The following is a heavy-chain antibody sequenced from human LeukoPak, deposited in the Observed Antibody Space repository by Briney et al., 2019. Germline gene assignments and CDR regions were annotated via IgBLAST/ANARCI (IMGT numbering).Heavy chain of an antibody. CDR3: ARDSGLEDYGDYVPDY. V-gene: IGHV1-8*02. CDR2: INPNSGNT. Sequence: GASVKVSCKASGYTFTGYYMHWVRQAPGQGLEWTGWINPNSGNTGYAQKFQGRVTMTRNTSISTAYMELSSLRSEDTAVYYCARDSGLEDYGDYVPDYWGQGTLVTVSS. CDR1: GYTFTGYY. J-gene: IGHJ4*02. D-gene: IGHD4-17*01.